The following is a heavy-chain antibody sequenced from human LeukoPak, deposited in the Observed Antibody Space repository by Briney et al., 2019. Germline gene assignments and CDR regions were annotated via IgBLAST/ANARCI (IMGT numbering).Heavy chain of an antibody. V-gene: IGHV3-23*01. J-gene: IGHJ4*02. Sequence: PGGSLRLSCAPSGFTFSSYAMSWVRQAPGKGLEWVSAISGSGGSTYYADSVKGRFTISRDNSKNTLYLQMNSLRAEDTAVYYCAKRETYYYDSSGYWLDSWGQGTLVTVSS. D-gene: IGHD3-22*01. CDR3: AKRETYYYDSSGYWLDS. CDR2: ISGSGGST. CDR1: GFTFSSYA.